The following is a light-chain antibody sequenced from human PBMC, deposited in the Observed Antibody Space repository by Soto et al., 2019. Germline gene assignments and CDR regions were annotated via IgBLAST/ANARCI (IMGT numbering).Light chain of an antibody. J-gene: IGKJ3*01. CDR1: QRVHSN. CDR2: YAS. Sequence: EVVMTQSPATLSVSPGERATLSCRASQRVHSNLAWYQQKPGQAPSLLISYASTRATGIPARFSGSGSATEFTLTISSLQSEDFGVYYCQHYSNWPPTFGPGTKVEI. V-gene: IGKV3-15*01. CDR3: QHYSNWPPT.